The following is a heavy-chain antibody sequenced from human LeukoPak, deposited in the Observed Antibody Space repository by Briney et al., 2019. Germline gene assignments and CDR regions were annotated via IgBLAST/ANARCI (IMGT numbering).Heavy chain of an antibody. D-gene: IGHD6-13*01. V-gene: IGHV3-43*02. Sequence: PGGSLGLSCAAPGFMFHDYAIHWVRQAPGKGLEWVSLISGDGGSTFYADSVKGRFTVSRDNSKNTLYLQMNSLRAEDTAVYYCARDRGSWRYFDYWGQGTLVTVSS. CDR2: ISGDGGST. CDR3: ARDRGSWRYFDY. J-gene: IGHJ4*02. CDR1: GFMFHDYA.